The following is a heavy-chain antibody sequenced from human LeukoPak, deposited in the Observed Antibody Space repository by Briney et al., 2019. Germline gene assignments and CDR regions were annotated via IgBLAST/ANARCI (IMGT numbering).Heavy chain of an antibody. J-gene: IGHJ4*02. CDR3: VLGPRYNWNDGPFDY. CDR2: TYYRSKWYY. V-gene: IGHV6-1*01. D-gene: IGHD1-1*01. Sequence: SQTLSLTCAISGDSVSSNSAAWNWIRQSPSRGLEWLGRTYYRSKWYYHYAVSMKSRITIKPDTSKNQFSLQLNSVSPEDTAVYYCVLGPRYNWNDGPFDYWGQGTLVTVSS. CDR1: GDSVSSNSAA.